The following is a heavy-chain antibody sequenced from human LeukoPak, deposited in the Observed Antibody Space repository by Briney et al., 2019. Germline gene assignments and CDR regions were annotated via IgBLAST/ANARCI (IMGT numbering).Heavy chain of an antibody. CDR3: AKGPDIVATLLPDY. Sequence: PGGSLRLSCAASGFTFSSYGMSWVRQAPGKGLEWVSAISGSGGSTYYADSVEGRFTISRDNSKNTLYLQMNSLRAEDTAVYYCAKGPDIVATLLPDYWGQGTLVTVSS. V-gene: IGHV3-23*01. D-gene: IGHD5-12*01. CDR2: ISGSGGST. J-gene: IGHJ4*02. CDR1: GFTFSSYG.